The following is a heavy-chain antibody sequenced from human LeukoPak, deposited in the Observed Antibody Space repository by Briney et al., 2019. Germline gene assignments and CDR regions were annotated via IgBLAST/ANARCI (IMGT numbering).Heavy chain of an antibody. J-gene: IGHJ4*02. V-gene: IGHV3-21*01. CDR1: GFTFSSYT. CDR3: AREVATQAIQYYFDY. Sequence: SGGSLRLSCAASGFTFSSYTMHWVRQAPGKGLEWASSISSSSSYIYYADSMKGRFTISRDNAKNSLYLQMNSLRAEDTAVYYCAREVATQAIQYYFDYWGQGTLVTVSS. CDR2: ISSSSSYI. D-gene: IGHD2-15*01.